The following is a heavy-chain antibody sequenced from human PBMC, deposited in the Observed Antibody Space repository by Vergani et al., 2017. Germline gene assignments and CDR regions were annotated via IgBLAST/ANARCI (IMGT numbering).Heavy chain of an antibody. CDR3: SRGGGTTVSYYYMDV. CDR2: IYYSGST. CDR1: GGSISSDNYY. D-gene: IGHD4-17*01. J-gene: IGHJ6*03. Sequence: QVQLQESGPGLVKPSQTLSLTCTVSGGSISSDNYYWSWVRQHPGKGLEWIGYIYYSGSTYYNPSLKSRVTISVETSKNQFSLKLSSGTAADTAVYYYSRGGGTTVSYYYMDVWCKGTTVTVSS. V-gene: IGHV4-31*03.